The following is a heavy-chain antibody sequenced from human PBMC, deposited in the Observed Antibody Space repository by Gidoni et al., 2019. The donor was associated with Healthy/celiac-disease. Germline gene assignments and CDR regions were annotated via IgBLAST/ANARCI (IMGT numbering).Heavy chain of an antibody. CDR1: GFTVSSSG. Sequence: QVQLVESGGGVVQPGMSLRLSCAASGFTVSSSGIHSVVQAPGKGLAWVAVISYDGSNTYYAHSVKGRFTISRDHSKTPLSLPMYVLMAEDTAVYYCAKDQEVGATSFDYLGQVTLVTVSS. CDR3: AKDQEVGATSFDY. J-gene: IGHJ4*02. V-gene: IGHV3-30*18. D-gene: IGHD1-26*01. CDR2: ISYDGSNT.